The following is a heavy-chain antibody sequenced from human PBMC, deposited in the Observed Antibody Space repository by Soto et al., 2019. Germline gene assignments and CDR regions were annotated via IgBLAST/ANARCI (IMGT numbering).Heavy chain of an antibody. CDR2: MNANSGNT. V-gene: IGHV1-18*01. CDR1: GYTFTSYD. D-gene: IGHD6-19*01. Sequence: GPSVKVSCKASGYTFTSYDINWVRQATGQGLEWMGWMNANSGNTDYAQKLQGRVTMTTDTSTSTAYMELRSLRSDDTAVYYCARDSIDPIAVAGTFDYWGQGTLVTVSS. J-gene: IGHJ4*02. CDR3: ARDSIDPIAVAGTFDY.